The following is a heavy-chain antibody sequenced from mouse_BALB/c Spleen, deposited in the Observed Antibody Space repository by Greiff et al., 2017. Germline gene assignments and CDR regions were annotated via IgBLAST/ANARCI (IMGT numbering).Heavy chain of an antibody. Sequence: EVNLVESGGGLVQPGGSRKLSCAASGFTFSSFGMHWVRQAPEKGLEWVAYISSGSSTIYYADTVKGRFTISRDNPKNTLFLKMTSLRSEDTAMYYCARRGWQYAMDYWGQGTSVTVSS. CDR1: GFTFSSFG. CDR3: ARRGWQYAMDY. CDR2: ISSGSSTI. V-gene: IGHV5-17*02. J-gene: IGHJ4*01. D-gene: IGHD2-3*01.